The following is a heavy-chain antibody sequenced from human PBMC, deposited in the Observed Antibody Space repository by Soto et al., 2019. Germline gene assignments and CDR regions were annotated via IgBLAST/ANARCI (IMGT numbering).Heavy chain of an antibody. V-gene: IGHV4-59*08. D-gene: IGHD2-2*01. CDR2: MHYTGFT. CDR1: GDSVTSHY. CDR3: ARQSHSYCSSGRCYDEAFDI. J-gene: IGHJ3*02. Sequence: PSETLSLTCSFSGDSVTSHYFTWIRQSPEKGLEWIGYMHYTGFTHYNPSLKSRVTISVDTSKNQFTLKLSSVTAADTAVYYCARQSHSYCSSGRCYDEAFDIWGQGTKVTVSS.